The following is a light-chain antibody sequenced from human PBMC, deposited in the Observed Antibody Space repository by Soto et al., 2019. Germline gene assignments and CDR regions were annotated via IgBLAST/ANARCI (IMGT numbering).Light chain of an antibody. CDR3: QQYYTYPWT. J-gene: IGKJ1*01. CDR2: DAS. CDR1: QNINKR. V-gene: IGKV1-5*01. Sequence: DIQMTQSPFTLSASVGDRVTITCRASQNINKRLAWHQQKPGKAPKVLIYDASNLKSGVPSRFSGSGSGTEFILTISSLQPDDFATYYCQQYYTYPWTFGQGNKVEIK.